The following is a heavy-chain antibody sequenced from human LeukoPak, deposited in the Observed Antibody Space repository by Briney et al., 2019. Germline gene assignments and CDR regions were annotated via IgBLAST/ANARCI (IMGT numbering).Heavy chain of an antibody. D-gene: IGHD2-21*02. CDR2: IYYSGST. J-gene: IGHJ5*02. CDR1: GGSISSYY. V-gene: IGHV4-59*01. CDR3: ARGRNPFAYCGGDCYSTWFDP. Sequence: SETLSLTCTVSGGSISSYYWSWIRQPPGKGLEWIGYIYYSGSTNYNPSLKSRVTISVDTSKNQFSLKLSSVTAADTAVYYCARGRNPFAYCGGDCYSTWFDPWGQGTLVTVSS.